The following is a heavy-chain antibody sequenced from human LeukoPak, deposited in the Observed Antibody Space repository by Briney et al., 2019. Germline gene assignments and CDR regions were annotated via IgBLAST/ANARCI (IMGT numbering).Heavy chain of an antibody. CDR2: IYHSGST. V-gene: IGHV4-30-2*01. J-gene: IGHJ4*02. CDR1: GGSISSGGYS. CDR3: ARATVTHYYFDY. D-gene: IGHD4-17*01. Sequence: TLSLTCAVSGGSISSGGYSWSWIRQPPGKGLEWIGYIYHSGSTYYNPSLKSRVTISVDRSKNQFSLKPSSVTAADTAVYYCARATVTHYYFDYWGQGTLVTVSS.